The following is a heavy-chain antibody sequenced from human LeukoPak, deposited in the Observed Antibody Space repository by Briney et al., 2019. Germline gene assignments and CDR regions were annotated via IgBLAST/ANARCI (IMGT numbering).Heavy chain of an antibody. V-gene: IGHV3-48*04. CDR1: GFTFSSYS. Sequence: PGGSLRLSCAASGFTFSSYSMNWVRQAPGKGLEWVSYISSSSSTIYYADSVKGRFTISRDNAKNSLYLQMNSLRAEDTAVYYCASTLSQQPPDYWGQGTLVTVSS. J-gene: IGHJ4*02. CDR3: ASTLSQQPPDY. CDR2: ISSSSSTI. D-gene: IGHD6-13*01.